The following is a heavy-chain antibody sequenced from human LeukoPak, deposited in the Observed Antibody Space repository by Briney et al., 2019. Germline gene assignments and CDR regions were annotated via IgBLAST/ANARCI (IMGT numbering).Heavy chain of an antibody. D-gene: IGHD4-23*01. CDR1: GYTFTGDY. J-gene: IGHJ4*02. CDR2: INPNSGGT. CDR3: ARQEGLGPFNTVVTPMDY. V-gene: IGHV1-2*02. Sequence: ASVKVSCKASGYTFTGDYMHWVRQAPGQGLEWMGWINPNSGGTNYAQKFQGRVTMTRDTSISTAYMELSRLRSDDTAVYYCARQEGLGPFNTVVTPMDYWGQGTLVTVSS.